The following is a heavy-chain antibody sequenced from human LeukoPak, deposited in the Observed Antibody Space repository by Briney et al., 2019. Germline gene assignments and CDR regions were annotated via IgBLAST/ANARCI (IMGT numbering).Heavy chain of an antibody. CDR3: AKVTGGDMITYGGLDY. CDR2: IIGSGDTT. V-gene: IGHV3-23*01. Sequence: GGSLRLSCAASGFTFSGYAMSWVRQAPGKGLEWVSAIIGSGDTTYYAASVKGRLTISRDNSKNTLYLQMNSLRAEDTAVYYCAKVTGGDMITYGGLDYWGQGTLVTVSS. D-gene: IGHD3-16*01. CDR1: GFTFSGYA. J-gene: IGHJ4*02.